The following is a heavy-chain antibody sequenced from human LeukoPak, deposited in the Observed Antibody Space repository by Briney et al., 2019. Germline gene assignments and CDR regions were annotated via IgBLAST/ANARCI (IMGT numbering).Heavy chain of an antibody. CDR2: ISSSSSYI. D-gene: IGHD6-19*01. Sequence: GGSLGLSCAASGFTFSSYSMNWVRQAPGKGLEWVSSISSSSSYIYYADSVKGRFTISRDNAKNSLYLQMNSLRAKATAVYYCARDGFSGWDYWGQGTLVTVSS. CDR3: ARDGFSGWDY. CDR1: GFTFSSYS. J-gene: IGHJ4*02. V-gene: IGHV3-21*01.